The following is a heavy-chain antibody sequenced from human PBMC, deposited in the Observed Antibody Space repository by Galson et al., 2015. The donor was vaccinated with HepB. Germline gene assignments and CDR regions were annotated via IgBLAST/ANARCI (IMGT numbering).Heavy chain of an antibody. CDR1: GYTFTSYW. V-gene: IGHV5-51*01. CDR2: IYPGDSDT. Sequence: QSGAEVKKPGESLKISCKGSGYTFTSYWIGWVRQMPGKGLEWMGLIYPGDSDTRKSPSFQGQVTISVDKSISTAYLQWSSLKASDTAMYYCARQAMVVADGMDVWGQGTTVTVS. CDR3: ARQAMVVADGMDV. D-gene: IGHD2-15*01. J-gene: IGHJ6*02.